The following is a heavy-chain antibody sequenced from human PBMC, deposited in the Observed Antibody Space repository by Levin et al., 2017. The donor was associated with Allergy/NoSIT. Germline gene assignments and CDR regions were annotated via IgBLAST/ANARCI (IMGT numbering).Heavy chain of an antibody. V-gene: IGHV3-33*01. Sequence: GESLKISCAASGFTFSSYGMHWVRQAPGKGLEWVAVIWYDGSNKYYADSVKGRFTISRDNSKNTLYLQMNSLRAEDTAVYYCAREEGERGYSYGLDYWGQGTLVTVSS. CDR2: IWYDGSNK. CDR3: AREEGERGYSYGLDY. CDR1: GFTFSSYG. J-gene: IGHJ4*02. D-gene: IGHD5-18*01.